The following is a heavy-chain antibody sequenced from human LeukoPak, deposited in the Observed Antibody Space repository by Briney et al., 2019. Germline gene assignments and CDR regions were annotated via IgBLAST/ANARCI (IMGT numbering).Heavy chain of an antibody. CDR1: GFTFSTSA. D-gene: IGHD7-27*01. V-gene: IGHV3-23*01. CDR2: ISVGGGDT. CDR3: AKTPANWGTY. Sequence: GRSLRLSCAASGFTFSTSAMSWVRQAPGKGLDWVSTISVGGGDTYYADSVKGRFTISRDNSKNTLYLQMNSLRADDTAVYYCAKTPANWGTYGGQGTLVTVSS. J-gene: IGHJ4*02.